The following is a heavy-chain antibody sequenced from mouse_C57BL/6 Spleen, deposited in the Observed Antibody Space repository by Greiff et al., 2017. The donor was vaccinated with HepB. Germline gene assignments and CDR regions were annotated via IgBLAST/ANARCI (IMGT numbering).Heavy chain of an antibody. J-gene: IGHJ2*01. CDR2: IHPNSGST. CDR1: GYTFTSYW. CDR3: ARSYYNYLYFLDS. D-gene: IGHD2-12*01. V-gene: IGHV1-64*01. Sequence: QVQLQQPGAELVKPGASVKLSCKASGYTFTSYWMHWVKQRPGQGLEWIGMIHPNSGSTNYNEKFKSKATLTVDKSSSTVYMQLRSLTSEHSAVYYCARSYYNYLYFLDSWGRGTTLTVSS.